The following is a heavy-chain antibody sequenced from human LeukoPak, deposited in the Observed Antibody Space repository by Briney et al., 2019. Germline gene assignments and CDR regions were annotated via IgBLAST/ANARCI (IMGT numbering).Heavy chain of an antibody. Sequence: ASVKVSCKASEYTFTSYYMHWVRQAPGQGLEWMGIINPSGGSTSYAQKFQGRVTMTRDMSTSTVYMELSSLRSEDTAVYYCARDRCSSTSCYRFDPWGQGTLVTVSS. CDR2: INPSGGST. V-gene: IGHV1-46*01. CDR3: ARDRCSSTSCYRFDP. CDR1: EYTFTSYY. J-gene: IGHJ5*02. D-gene: IGHD2-2*01.